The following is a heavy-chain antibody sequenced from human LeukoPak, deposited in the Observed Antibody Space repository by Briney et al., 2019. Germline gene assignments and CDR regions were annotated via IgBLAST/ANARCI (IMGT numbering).Heavy chain of an antibody. V-gene: IGHV3-21*01. Sequence: PGGSLRLSCAASGFTFSSYSMNWVRQAPGKGLEWVSSISSGSTYIYYAASVKGRFTISRDNAENSLYLQMNSLRAEDTAVYYCASADYYYVSGSYYNGYWGQGTLVSASS. J-gene: IGHJ4*02. D-gene: IGHD3-10*01. CDR2: ISSGSTYI. CDR3: ASADYYYVSGSYYNGY. CDR1: GFTFSSYS.